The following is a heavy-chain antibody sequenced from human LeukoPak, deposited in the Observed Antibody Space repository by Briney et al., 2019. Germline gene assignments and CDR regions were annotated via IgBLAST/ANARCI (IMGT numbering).Heavy chain of an antibody. CDR3: ARTLGSGYYLYYFDY. CDR2: IYYSGST. CDR1: GGSISGGGYY. V-gene: IGHV4-31*03. Sequence: SETLSLTCTVSGGSISGGGYYWSWIRQHPGKGLEWIGYIYYSGSTYYNPSLKSRVTISVDTSKNQFSLKLSSVTAADTAVYYCARTLGSGYYLYYFDYWGQGTLVTVSS. J-gene: IGHJ4*02. D-gene: IGHD3-22*01.